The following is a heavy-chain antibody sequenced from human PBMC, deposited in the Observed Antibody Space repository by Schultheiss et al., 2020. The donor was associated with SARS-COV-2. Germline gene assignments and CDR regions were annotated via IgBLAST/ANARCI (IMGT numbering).Heavy chain of an antibody. V-gene: IGHV3-30*07. CDR3: ARDPVNWFDP. CDR1: GFTSSRNT. CDR2: ISYDGSNK. Sequence: GGSLRLSCAASGFTSSRNTLHWVRQAPGKGLGWVAVISYDGSNKYYADSVKGRFTISRDNSKNTLYLQMNSLRAEDTAVYYCARDPVNWFDPWGQGTLVTVSS. J-gene: IGHJ5*02.